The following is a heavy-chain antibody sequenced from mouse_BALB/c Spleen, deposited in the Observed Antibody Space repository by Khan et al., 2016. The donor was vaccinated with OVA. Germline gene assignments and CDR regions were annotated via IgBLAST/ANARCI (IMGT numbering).Heavy chain of an antibody. CDR2: ISSGSSTI. CDR3: AGDSNFDY. V-gene: IGHV5-17*02. Sequence: EVQLVESGGGLVQPGGSRKLSCAASGFTFSRFGMHWVRQAPEKGLEWVAYISSGSSTIYYADTVKGRFTISRDNPKNTLFLQMTSLRAEDTAMNDCAGDSNFDYWGQGTTLTVSS. J-gene: IGHJ2*01. CDR1: GFTFSRFG.